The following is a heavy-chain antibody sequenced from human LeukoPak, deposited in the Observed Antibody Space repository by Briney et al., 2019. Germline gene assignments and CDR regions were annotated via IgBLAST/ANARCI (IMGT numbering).Heavy chain of an antibody. CDR1: GFTFSSYS. CDR2: ISGSGEFI. V-gene: IGHV3-21*01. D-gene: IGHD3-22*01. Sequence: GGSLRLSCAASGFTFSSYSMNWIRQAPGKELEWVSSISGSGEFIYYGDSVKGRVTISRDNGKNSLYLQMNSVRPEDMAVYYCARDDSHGYHFFDSWGRGTLVTVSS. CDR3: ARDDSHGYHFFDS. J-gene: IGHJ4*02.